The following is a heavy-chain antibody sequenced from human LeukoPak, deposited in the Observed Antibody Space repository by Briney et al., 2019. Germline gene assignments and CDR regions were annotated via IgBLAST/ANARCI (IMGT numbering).Heavy chain of an antibody. D-gene: IGHD2/OR15-2a*01. Sequence: GGSLRLSCAASGFALSSHWMTWVRQVPGRGPEWVANVNRDGSETYYLDSVKGRFTISKDNAKNSLYLQMNSLRAEDTALYHCARNNSMDVWGQGTTVIVSS. CDR3: ARNNSMDV. CDR1: GFALSSHW. J-gene: IGHJ6*02. CDR2: VNRDGSET. V-gene: IGHV3-7*03.